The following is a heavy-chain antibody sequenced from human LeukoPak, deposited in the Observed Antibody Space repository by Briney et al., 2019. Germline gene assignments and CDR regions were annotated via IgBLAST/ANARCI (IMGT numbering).Heavy chain of an antibody. Sequence: SGTLCLTCAFSGGSISSSNWWSWIRQPPGKGLEWIGEIYHRGSTNYNPSLKSRVTISADPSKSQFSLKLTSVTAADTAVYYCATRGDYSDTSGNSYDALDIWGQGTMVTVSS. CDR3: ATRGDYSDTSGNSYDALDI. V-gene: IGHV4-4*02. J-gene: IGHJ3*02. CDR2: IYHRGST. D-gene: IGHD3-22*01. CDR1: GGSISSSNW.